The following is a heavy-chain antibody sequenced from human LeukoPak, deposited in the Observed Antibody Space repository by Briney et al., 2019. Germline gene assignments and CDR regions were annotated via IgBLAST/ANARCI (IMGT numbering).Heavy chain of an antibody. V-gene: IGHV3-48*03. Sequence: GGSLRLSCAASGFTFSSYEMNWVRQAPGKGLEWVSYISSSGSTIYYADSVKGRFTISRDNAKNSLYLQMNSLRAEDTAVYYRARNPGSYFYYYYYMDVWGKGTTVTVSS. CDR2: ISSSGSTI. CDR1: GFTFSSYE. D-gene: IGHD3-10*01. CDR3: ARNPGSYFYYYYYMDV. J-gene: IGHJ6*03.